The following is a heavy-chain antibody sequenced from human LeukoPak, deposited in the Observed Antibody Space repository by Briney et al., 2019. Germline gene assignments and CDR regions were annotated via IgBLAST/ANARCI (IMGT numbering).Heavy chain of an antibody. D-gene: IGHD2-2*01. V-gene: IGHV3-30-3*01. CDR3: AKDRTGYCSSTSCYAVDY. J-gene: IGHJ4*02. CDR1: GFTFSSYA. CDR2: ISYDGSNK. Sequence: GGSLRLSCAASGFTFSSYAMHWVRQAPGKGLEWVAVISYDGSNKYYADSVKGRFTISRDNSKNTLYLQMNSLRAEDTAVYYCAKDRTGYCSSTSCYAVDYWGQGTLVTVSS.